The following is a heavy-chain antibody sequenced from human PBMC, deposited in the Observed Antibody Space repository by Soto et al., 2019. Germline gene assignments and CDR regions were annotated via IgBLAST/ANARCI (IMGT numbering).Heavy chain of an antibody. V-gene: IGHV3-21*01. CDR2: ISSSSSYI. D-gene: IGHD3-22*01. CDR3: ARETYYYDSSGHYTLDY. CDR1: GFTFSSYS. J-gene: IGHJ4*02. Sequence: GGSLRLSCAASGFTFSSYSMNWVRQAPGKGLEWVSSISSSSSYIYYADSVKGRFTISRDNAKNSLYLQMNSLRAEDTAVYYCARETYYYDSSGHYTLDYWGQGTLVTVSS.